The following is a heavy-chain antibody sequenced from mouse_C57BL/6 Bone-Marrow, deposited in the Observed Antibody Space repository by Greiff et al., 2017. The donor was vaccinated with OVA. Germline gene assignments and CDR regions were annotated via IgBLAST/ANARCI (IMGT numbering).Heavy chain of an antibody. Sequence: VQLQQSGAELVRPGTSVKVSCKASGYAFTNYLIEWVKQRPGQGLEWIGVINPGSGGTNYNEKFKGKATLTADKSSSTAYMQLSSLTSEDSAVYFCARVYSNYEFAYWGQGTLVTVSA. CDR2: INPGSGGT. D-gene: IGHD2-5*01. CDR3: ARVYSNYEFAY. CDR1: GYAFTNYL. V-gene: IGHV1-54*01. J-gene: IGHJ3*01.